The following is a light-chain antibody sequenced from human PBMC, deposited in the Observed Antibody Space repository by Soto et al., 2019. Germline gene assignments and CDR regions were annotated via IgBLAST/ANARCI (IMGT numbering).Light chain of an antibody. CDR1: QSVSSSY. CDR2: GAS. CDR3: QQYERWPPLT. J-gene: IGKJ4*01. Sequence: EIVLTQSPVTLSLSPGDRATLSCRASQSVSSSYLAWYQQKPGQAPRPLIYGASTRATGIPARFSGSGSGTEFTLTINDLQSEDFAVYYCQQYERWPPLTFGGGTKVDIK. V-gene: IGKV3-15*01.